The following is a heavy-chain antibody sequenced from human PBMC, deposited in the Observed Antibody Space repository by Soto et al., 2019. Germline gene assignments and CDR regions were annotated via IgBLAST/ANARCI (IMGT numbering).Heavy chain of an antibody. CDR1: GGTFSSYT. Sequence: QVQLVQSGAEVKKPGSSVKVSCQASGGTFSSYTISWVRQAPGQGLEWMGRIIPILGIANYAQKFQGRVTITADKSTSTAYMELSSLRSEDTAVYYCARGAADDAFDSWGQGTMVTVSS. CDR3: ARGAADDAFDS. J-gene: IGHJ3*02. D-gene: IGHD2-15*01. V-gene: IGHV1-69*02. CDR2: IIPILGIA.